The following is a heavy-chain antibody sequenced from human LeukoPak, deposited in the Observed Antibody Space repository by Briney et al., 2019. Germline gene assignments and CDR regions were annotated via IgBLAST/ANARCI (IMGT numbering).Heavy chain of an antibody. Sequence: PGGSLRLSCAASGFTFSDYWMSWVRQTPEKGLEWVANIKQDGYEKYYVDSVEGRFTISRDNAKNSLYLQMNSLRADDTAVYYCARDKIVGPTTLDYWGQGTLVTVSS. CDR3: ARDKIVGPTTLDY. CDR2: IKQDGYEK. J-gene: IGHJ4*02. V-gene: IGHV3-7*01. CDR1: GFTFSDYW. D-gene: IGHD1-26*01.